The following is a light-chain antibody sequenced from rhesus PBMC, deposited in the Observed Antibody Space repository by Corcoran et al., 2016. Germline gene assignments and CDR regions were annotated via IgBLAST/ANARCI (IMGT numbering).Light chain of an antibody. CDR1: QAITND. CDR3: QHYYSPPWT. Sequence: DIQMTQSPSSLSASVGDRVTITCRASQAITNDLAWYQQKPGETPNLLIYESSSLQSGIPSRFSGSGTWTDFSLTIRSLQPKDFATYYCQHYYSPPWTFGQGTKVDIK. V-gene: IGKV1-21*01. J-gene: IGKJ1*01. CDR2: ESS.